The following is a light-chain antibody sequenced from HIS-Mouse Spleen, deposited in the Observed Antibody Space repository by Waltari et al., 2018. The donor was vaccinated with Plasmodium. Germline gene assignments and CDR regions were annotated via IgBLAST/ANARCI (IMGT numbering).Light chain of an antibody. J-gene: IGLJ2*01. CDR2: QDS. CDR3: QAWDSSTAVV. CDR1: KLGDQY. Sequence: SHELTQPPSVSVSPGQTASITGPGVKLGDQYVCGYQQTPGQSPVLVIYQDSKRPSGIPERFSGSNSGNTATLTISGTQAMDEADYYCQAWDSSTAVVFGGGTKLTVL. V-gene: IGLV3-1*01.